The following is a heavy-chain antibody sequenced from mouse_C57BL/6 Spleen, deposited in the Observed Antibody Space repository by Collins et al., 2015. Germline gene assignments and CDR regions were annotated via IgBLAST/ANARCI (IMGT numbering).Heavy chain of an antibody. CDR1: GYTFTSYW. D-gene: IGHD2-1*01. CDR2: IYPSDSET. V-gene: IGHV1-61*01. J-gene: IGHJ4*01. CDR3: ARGIYYGNYEAMDY. Sequence: QVQLQQPGAELVRPGSSVKLSCKASGYTFTSYWMDWVKQRPGQGLEWIGNIYPSDSETHYNQKFKDKATLTVDKSSSTAYMQLSGLTSEDSAVYYCARGIYYGNYEAMDYWGQGTSVTVSS.